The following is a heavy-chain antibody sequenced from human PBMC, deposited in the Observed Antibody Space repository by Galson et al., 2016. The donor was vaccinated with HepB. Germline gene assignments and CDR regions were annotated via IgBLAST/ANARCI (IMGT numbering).Heavy chain of an antibody. Sequence: SLRLSCAASGFIFSRYSMNWVRQAPGKGLDGVSYIVSGSDTIYYADSVKGRFTISSDNAKNSLYLQMIGLRDEDTAVYYCARGQDTGVEIYYYSMDVWGQGTTVTVSS. CDR1: GFIFSRYS. J-gene: IGHJ6*02. CDR2: IVSGSDTI. V-gene: IGHV3-48*02. CDR3: ARGQDTGVEIYYYSMDV. D-gene: IGHD5-18*01.